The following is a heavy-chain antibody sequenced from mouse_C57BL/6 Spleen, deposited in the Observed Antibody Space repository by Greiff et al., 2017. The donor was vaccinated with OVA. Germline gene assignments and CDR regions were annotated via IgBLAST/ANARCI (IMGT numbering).Heavy chain of an antibody. CDR2: IDPENGDT. J-gene: IGHJ1*03. Sequence: VQLQQSGAELVRPGASVKLSCTASGFNIKDDYMHWVKQRPEQGLEWIGWIDPENGDTEYASKFQGKATITADTSSNTAYLQLSSLTSEDTAVYYCARWLRRYFDVWGTGTTVTVSS. CDR1: GFNIKDDY. V-gene: IGHV14-4*01. CDR3: ARWLRRYFDV. D-gene: IGHD2-2*01.